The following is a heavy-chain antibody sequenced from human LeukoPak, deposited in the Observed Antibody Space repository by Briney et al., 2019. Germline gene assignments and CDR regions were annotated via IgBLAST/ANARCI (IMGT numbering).Heavy chain of an antibody. D-gene: IGHD2-8*01. V-gene: IGHV5-51*01. J-gene: IGHJ6*03. CDR2: IYPDDSDT. Sequence: GESLKISCKGSGYSSTSYWIGWVRQMPRKGLEWMGIIYPDDSDTRYNPSFEGQVIISVDKSISTAYLQWSSLKASDTATYYCARHGHCTNGVCYSNYYYYMDVWGKGTTVTVSS. CDR3: ARHGHCTNGVCYSNYYYYMDV. CDR1: GYSSTSYW.